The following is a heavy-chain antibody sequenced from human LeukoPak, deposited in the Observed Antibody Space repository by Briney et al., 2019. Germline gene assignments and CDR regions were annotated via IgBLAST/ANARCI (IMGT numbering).Heavy chain of an antibody. D-gene: IGHD6-19*01. V-gene: IGHV1-69*01. CDR2: IIPIFGTA. J-gene: IGHJ3*02. CDR1: GGTFSSYA. Sequence: SVKVSCKASGGTFSSYAISWVRQAPGQGLEWMGGIIPIFGTANYAQKFQGRVTITADESTSTAYMEPSSLRSEDTAVYYCASRFSGWVGAFDIWGQGTMVTVSS. CDR3: ASRFSGWVGAFDI.